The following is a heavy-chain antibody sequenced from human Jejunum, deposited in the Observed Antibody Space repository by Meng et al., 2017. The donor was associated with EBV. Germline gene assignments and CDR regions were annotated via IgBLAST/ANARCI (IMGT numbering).Heavy chain of an antibody. J-gene: IGHJ4*02. CDR2: VSAYNGNT. D-gene: IGHD6-19*01. CDR3: VRTSVYSSGFSDF. Sequence: QVQLVQSVVEVKKPRASVNVSCKASCDTFTNYAFHWLRQGPGQGFEWMGWVSAYNGNTEYPQKFQGRVAMTTDTSTTTVYMELRSLRPDDTATYYCVRTSVYSSGFSDFWGQGTLVTVSS. CDR1: CDTFTNYA. V-gene: IGHV1-18*01.